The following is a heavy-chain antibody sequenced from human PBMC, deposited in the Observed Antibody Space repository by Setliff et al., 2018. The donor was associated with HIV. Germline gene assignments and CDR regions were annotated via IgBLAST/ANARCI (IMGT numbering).Heavy chain of an antibody. Sequence: PGGSLRLSCAASGFTFSSAWMGWVRQAPAKGLEWVANISPDGSATYYVDSVKGRFTISRDNAKNSVLLQMNSLRVEDTAVYFCAAQGVLWGQGTQVTVSS. CDR2: ISPDGSAT. CDR3: AAQGVL. CDR1: GFTFSSAW. J-gene: IGHJ4*02. V-gene: IGHV3-7*01.